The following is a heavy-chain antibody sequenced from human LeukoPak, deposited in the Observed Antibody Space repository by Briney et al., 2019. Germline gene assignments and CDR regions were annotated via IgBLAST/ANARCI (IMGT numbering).Heavy chain of an antibody. D-gene: IGHD3-10*01. CDR3: AKSHTYYYASGTYYSDY. V-gene: IGHV3-23*01. CDR1: GFTFSSYA. J-gene: IGHJ4*02. Sequence: PGGSLRLSCTASGFTFSSYAMTWVRQAPGKGLEWVSGLSGSGDYTYYADSVKGRFTISRDNSKNTLCLQMNSLRAEDTAVYCCAKSHTYYYASGTYYSDYWGQGTLVTVSS. CDR2: LSGSGDYT.